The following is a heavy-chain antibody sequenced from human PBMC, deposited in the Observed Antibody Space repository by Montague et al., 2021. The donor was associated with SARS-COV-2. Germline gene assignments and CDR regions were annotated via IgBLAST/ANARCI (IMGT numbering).Heavy chain of an antibody. CDR3: ARLPPYRFNSNGHYYNAVYI. Sequence: SETLSLTCTVSGGSISSSGYYWGWIRQPPGKGLEWIGSIYYSGNTYYSPSLQSRVTISVDTSKNQFSLRLNSMTAADTAVYYCARLPPYRFNSNGHYYNAVYIWGQGTMVPVSS. V-gene: IGHV4-39*01. D-gene: IGHD3-22*01. J-gene: IGHJ3*02. CDR2: IYYSGNT. CDR1: GGSISSSGYY.